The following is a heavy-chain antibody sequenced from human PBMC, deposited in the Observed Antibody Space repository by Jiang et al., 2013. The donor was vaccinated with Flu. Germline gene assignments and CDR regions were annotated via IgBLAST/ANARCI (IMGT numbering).Heavy chain of an antibody. J-gene: IGHJ5*01. CDR3: AHVGALVGYYKLYWVGS. CDR1: GFSLSTPGMG. Sequence: KPTQTLTLTCAFSGFSLSTPGMGVGWIRQPPGKALEWLGVIYWDDDQRYSPSLRSRLTMTKDTSKNEVVLTMTNLDHVDTATYFCAHVGALVGYYKLYWVGSWGQGALVTVSS. CDR2: IYWDDDQ. D-gene: IGHD3-9*01. V-gene: IGHV2-5*02.